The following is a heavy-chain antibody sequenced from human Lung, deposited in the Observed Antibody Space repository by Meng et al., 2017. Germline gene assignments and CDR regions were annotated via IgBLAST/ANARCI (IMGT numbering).Heavy chain of an antibody. CDR3: ARGPTTMAHDFDY. D-gene: IGHD4-11*01. V-gene: IGHV4-34*01. Sequence: QVQIQRWGAGLLKPSEPLSLTCFVSGGSFSDYYWSWIRQPPGKGLEWIGEINHSGSTNYNPSLESRATISVDTSQNNLSLKLSSVTAADSAVYYCARGPTTMAHDFDYWGQGTLVTVSS. CDR2: INHSGST. J-gene: IGHJ4*02. CDR1: GGSFSDYY.